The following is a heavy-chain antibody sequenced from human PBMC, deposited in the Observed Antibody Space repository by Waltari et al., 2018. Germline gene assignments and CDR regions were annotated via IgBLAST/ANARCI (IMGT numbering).Heavy chain of an antibody. Sequence: QVQLQQWGAGLLKPSETLSLTCAVYGGSFSGYYWSWIRQPPGKGLEWIGEINHSGSTNYNPSLKSRVTISVDTSKNQFSLKLSSVTAADTAVYYCARGRVGVDIVATILQAYFDYWGQGTLVTVSS. CDR1: GGSFSGYY. CDR3: ARGRVGVDIVATILQAYFDY. D-gene: IGHD5-12*01. V-gene: IGHV4-34*01. CDR2: INHSGST. J-gene: IGHJ4*02.